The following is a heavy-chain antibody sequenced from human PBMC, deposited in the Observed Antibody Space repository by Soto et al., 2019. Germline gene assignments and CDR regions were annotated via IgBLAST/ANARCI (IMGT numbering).Heavy chain of an antibody. V-gene: IGHV4-59*01. CDR1: GGSITSYY. Sequence: QVQLQESGPGLVKPSETLSLTCTVSGGSITSYYWSWIRQPPGKGLEWIGYIYYSGSTNYNPSLRSRVTTSVDTSKNQFSLKLSSVTAADTAVYYCARSYYSAMDVWGQGTTVTVSS. CDR3: ARSYYSAMDV. J-gene: IGHJ6*02. CDR2: IYYSGST.